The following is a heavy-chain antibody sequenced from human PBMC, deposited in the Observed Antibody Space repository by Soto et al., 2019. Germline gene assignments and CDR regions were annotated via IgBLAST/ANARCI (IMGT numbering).Heavy chain of an antibody. J-gene: IGHJ4*02. D-gene: IGHD4-17*01. Sequence: QVQLVQSGAEVKKPGASVKVSCKASGYTFTSYGISWVRQAPGQGLEWMGWISAYNGNTNYAQKLQGRVTMTTDTSTSTAYMELRSLRSGDTAVYYCARDDALITVTKVPFDYWGQGTLVTVSS. CDR2: ISAYNGNT. CDR1: GYTFTSYG. CDR3: ARDDALITVTKVPFDY. V-gene: IGHV1-18*01.